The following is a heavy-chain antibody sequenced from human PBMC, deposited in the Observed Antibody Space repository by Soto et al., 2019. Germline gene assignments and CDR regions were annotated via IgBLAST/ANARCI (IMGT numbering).Heavy chain of an antibody. CDR1: GFSFSSYW. CDR3: GRINAYCSSMCCCARLDYYCYGLDV. Sequence: GGTLRLSCAASGFSFSSYWMHWVRQAPGKGMVWVSRIYSDGSSTSYADSVKGRFTISRDNAKNTLYLQMNSLRAEDTAVYYCGRINAYCSSMCCCARLDYYCYGLDVWGPGATVTVSS. J-gene: IGHJ6*02. CDR2: IYSDGSST. V-gene: IGHV3-74*01. D-gene: IGHD2-2*01.